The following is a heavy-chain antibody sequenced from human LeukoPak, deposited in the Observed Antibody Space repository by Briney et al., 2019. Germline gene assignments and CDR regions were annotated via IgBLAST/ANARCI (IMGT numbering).Heavy chain of an antibody. CDR1: GGTFSSYA. J-gene: IGHJ4*02. Sequence: ASVKVSCKASGGTFSSYAISWVRQAPGQGLEWMGRIIPIFGIANYAQKFQGRVTMTRDTSISTAYMELSRLRSDDTAVYYCARRGGRSDCSSTSCYVYWGQGTLVTVSS. CDR3: ARRGGRSDCSSTSCYVY. V-gene: IGHV1-69*04. CDR2: IIPIFGIA. D-gene: IGHD2-2*01.